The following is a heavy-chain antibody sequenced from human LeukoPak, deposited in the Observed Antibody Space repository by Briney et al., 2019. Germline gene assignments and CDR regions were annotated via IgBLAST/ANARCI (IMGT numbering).Heavy chain of an antibody. J-gene: IGHJ4*02. CDR3: ARGGYSYPD. V-gene: IGHV3-23*01. D-gene: IGHD5-18*01. CDR2: ISPTSGTT. Sequence: GGSLRLSCTASGFTFSNFAMSWVRQAPGKGLDWVSAISPTSGTTFYADSVKGRFTISRDNDKKSLYLQMNSLRDEDTAVYYCARGGYSYPDWGQGTLVTVSS. CDR1: GFTFSNFA.